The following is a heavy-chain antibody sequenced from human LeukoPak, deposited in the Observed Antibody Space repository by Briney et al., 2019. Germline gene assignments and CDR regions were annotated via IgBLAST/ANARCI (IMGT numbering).Heavy chain of an antibody. CDR1: GFVLSGYW. CDR2: IKQDGSEK. V-gene: IGHV3-7*01. CDR3: ARTDVFDI. Sequence: GGSLRLSCAASGFVLSGYWMSWVRQAPGKGLEWVANIKQDGSEKYYVDSVKGRFTISRDNAKNSLYLQMNSLRAEDTAMYYCARTDVFDIWGQGTLVTVSS. J-gene: IGHJ3*02.